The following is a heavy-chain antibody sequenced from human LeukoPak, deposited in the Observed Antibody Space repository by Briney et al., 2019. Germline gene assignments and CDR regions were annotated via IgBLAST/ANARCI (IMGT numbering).Heavy chain of an antibody. CDR2: ISGSGGST. J-gene: IGHJ4*02. Sequence: QPGGSLRLSCAASGFTFSSYAMSWVRQAPGKGLEWVSAISGSGGSTYYADSVKGRFTISRDNSKNTLYLQMNSLRAEDTAVHYCAKDRGYSGYAWAFDYWGQGTLVTVSS. V-gene: IGHV3-23*01. CDR1: GFTFSSYA. D-gene: IGHD5-12*01. CDR3: AKDRGYSGYAWAFDY.